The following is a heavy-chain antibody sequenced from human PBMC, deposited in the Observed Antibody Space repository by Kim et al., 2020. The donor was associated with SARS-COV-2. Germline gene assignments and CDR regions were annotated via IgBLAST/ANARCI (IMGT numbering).Heavy chain of an antibody. V-gene: IGHV3-30*12. CDR1: GFSFSRYG. D-gene: IGHD3-10*01. CDR2: ISNVGYEK. CDR3: ACDIRQFINPPVDY. J-gene: IGHJ4*02. Sequence: GGSLRLSCAASGFSFSRYGMHWVRQAPGKGLEWVAAISNVGYEKYYADSVKGRFTISRDNSKNTLNLQMNSLRVEDTAVYYCACDIRQFINPPVDYWGQGTLVTVSS.